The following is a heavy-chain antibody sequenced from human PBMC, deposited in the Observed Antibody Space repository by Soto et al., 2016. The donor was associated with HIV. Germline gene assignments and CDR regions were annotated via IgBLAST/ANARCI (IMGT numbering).Heavy chain of an antibody. CDR2: IYTSGST. J-gene: IGHJ4*02. V-gene: IGHV4-61*02. Sequence: QVQLQESGPGLVKPSQTLSLTCTVSGGSISSGSYYWSWIRQPAGTGLEWIGHIYTSGSTNYNPSLKSRVTVSVDTSKNQFSLKLTSVTAADTAVYFCARARATVQSPFDYWAREPWSPSPQ. D-gene: IGHD4-4*01. CDR1: GGSISSGSYY. CDR3: ARARATVQSPFDY.